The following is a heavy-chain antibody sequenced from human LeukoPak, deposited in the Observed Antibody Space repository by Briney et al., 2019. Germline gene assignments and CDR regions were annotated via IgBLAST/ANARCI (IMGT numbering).Heavy chain of an antibody. CDR1: GGSISSSNW. Sequence: SETLSLTCAVSGGSISSSNWWAWVRQSPGKGLEWIGEIYHTGSTNYNPSLKSRVTISIDNSEKQFSLKLSSVTAADTAVYYCARRDSGGWYRGAFDIWGQGTMVTVSS. J-gene: IGHJ3*02. CDR2: IYHTGST. V-gene: IGHV4-4*02. CDR3: ARRDSGGWYRGAFDI. D-gene: IGHD6-19*01.